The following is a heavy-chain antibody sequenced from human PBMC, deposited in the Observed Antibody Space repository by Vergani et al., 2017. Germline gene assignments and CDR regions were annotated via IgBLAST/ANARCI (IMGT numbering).Heavy chain of an antibody. CDR3: ARDIVVVPAAIRALGY. V-gene: IGHV1-2*04. CDR1: GYTFTSYY. D-gene: IGHD2-2*02. CDR2: INPNSGGT. Sequence: QVQLVQSGAEVKKPGASVKVSCKASGYTFTSYYMHWVRQAPGQGLEWMGWINPNSGGTNYAQKFQGWVTMTRDTSISTAYMELSRLRSDDTAVYYCARDIVVVPAAIRALGYWGQGTLVTVSS. J-gene: IGHJ4*02.